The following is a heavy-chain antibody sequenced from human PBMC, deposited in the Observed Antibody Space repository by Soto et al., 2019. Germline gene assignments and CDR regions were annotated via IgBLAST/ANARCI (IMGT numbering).Heavy chain of an antibody. V-gene: IGHV2-5*01. J-gene: IGHJ5*02. CDR1: GFSLSTSGVG. CDR3: AHSALRDAYYDFWSGYYGGWFDP. Sequence: SGPTLVNPTQTLTLTCTFSGFSLSTSGVGVGWIRQPPGKALEWLALIYWNDDKRYSPSLKSRLTITKDTSKNQVVLTMTNMDPVDTATYYCAHSALRDAYYDFWSGYYGGWFDPWGQGTLVTVSS. D-gene: IGHD3-3*01. CDR2: IYWNDDK.